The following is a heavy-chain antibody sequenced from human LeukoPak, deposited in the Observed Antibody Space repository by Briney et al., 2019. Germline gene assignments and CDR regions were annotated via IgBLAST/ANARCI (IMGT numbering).Heavy chain of an antibody. D-gene: IGHD1-26*01. CDR3: AREPSIVGATTGYFDY. J-gene: IGHJ4*02. CDR1: GFTLSDYY. CDR2: ISSSGSTI. Sequence: GGSLRLSCAASGFTLSDYYMSWLRQAPGKGLEWVSYISSSGSTIYYADSVKGRFTISRDNAKNSLYLQMNSLRAEDTAVYYCAREPSIVGATTGYFDYWGQGTLVTVSS. V-gene: IGHV3-11*01.